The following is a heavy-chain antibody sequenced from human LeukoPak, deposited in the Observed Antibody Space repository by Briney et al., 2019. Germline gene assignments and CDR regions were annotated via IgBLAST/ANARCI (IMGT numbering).Heavy chain of an antibody. V-gene: IGHV3-9*01. CDR3: ALGNFDY. Sequence: GGSLRLSCAASGFTFDDYAMHWVRQAPGKGLEWVSGISWNSGSIGYADSVKGRFTISRDNAKNSLYLQMNSLRAEDTALYYCALGNFDYWGQGTLVTVSS. CDR2: ISWNSGSI. D-gene: IGHD7-27*01. CDR1: GFTFDDYA. J-gene: IGHJ4*02.